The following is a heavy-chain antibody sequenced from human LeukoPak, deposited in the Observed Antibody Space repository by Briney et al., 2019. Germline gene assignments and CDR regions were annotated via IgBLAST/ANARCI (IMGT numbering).Heavy chain of an antibody. J-gene: IGHJ4*02. CDR1: GGTFSSYA. Sequence: SVKVSCKASGGTFSSYAISWVRQAPGQGLEWMGGIIPIFGTANYAQKFQGRVTITADESTSTAYMELSSLRSEDTAVYYCAREGTILTGNIISEGYFDYWGQGALVTVSS. CDR3: AREGTILTGNIISEGYFDY. D-gene: IGHD3-9*01. V-gene: IGHV1-69*13. CDR2: IIPIFGTA.